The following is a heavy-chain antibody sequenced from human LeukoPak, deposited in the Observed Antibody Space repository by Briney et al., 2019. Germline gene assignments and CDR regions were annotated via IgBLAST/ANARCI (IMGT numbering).Heavy chain of an antibody. Sequence: ASVKVSCKTSGYTFTNYALHWVRQAPGQRLEWMGWTNGATGNIRFSQDFQGRLTITIDTSASTAYMELSSLRSGDTAVYYCARSPGGNARTWLDYWGQGTLVTVSS. CDR3: ARSPGGNARTWLDY. CDR1: GYTFTNYA. V-gene: IGHV1-3*02. D-gene: IGHD4-23*01. CDR2: TNGATGNI. J-gene: IGHJ4*02.